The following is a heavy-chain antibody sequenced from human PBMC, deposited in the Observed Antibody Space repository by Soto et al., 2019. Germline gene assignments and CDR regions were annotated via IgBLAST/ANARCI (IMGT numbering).Heavy chain of an antibody. D-gene: IGHD3-10*01. CDR2: IYHSGST. CDR1: CYSISSGYY. V-gene: IGHV4-38-2*01. J-gene: IGHJ4*02. Sequence: SETLSLTCAVSCYSISSGYYWGWIRQPPGKGLEWIGSIYHSGSTYYNPSLKSRVTISVDTSKNQFSLKLSSVTAADTAVYYCAKTYYYGSGSYLFDYWGQGTLVTVSS. CDR3: AKTYYYGSGSYLFDY.